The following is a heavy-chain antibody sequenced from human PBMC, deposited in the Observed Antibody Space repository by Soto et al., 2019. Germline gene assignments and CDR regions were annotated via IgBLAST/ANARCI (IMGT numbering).Heavy chain of an antibody. CDR3: ARVVVVIPPGYYYAMDV. V-gene: IGHV3-48*02. D-gene: IGHD3-22*01. J-gene: IGHJ6*02. Sequence: EVQLVESGGGLVQPGGSLRLSCAASGFTFSSFHMNWVRQAPGRGLEWVAYITSSSDTIYYSDSVKGRFTISRDNGKNSLFLQMNSLRDEDTAVYYCARVVVVIPPGYYYAMDVWVQGTTVTVSS. CDR1: GFTFSSFH. CDR2: ITSSSDTI.